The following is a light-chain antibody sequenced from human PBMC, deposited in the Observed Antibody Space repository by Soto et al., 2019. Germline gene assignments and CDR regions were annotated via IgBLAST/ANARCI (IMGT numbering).Light chain of an antibody. CDR2: EGN. CDR3: AAWDDSLSGWV. Sequence: QSALTQPPSASGSPGQSVTISCIGSPNDVGGYRYVSWYQQHPDKAPKLLIFEGNKRPSTVPARFSGSKSGATASLTVSGLQADDEADYYCAAWDDSLSGWVFGGGTKLTVL. V-gene: IGLV2-8*01. CDR1: PNDVGGYRY. J-gene: IGLJ3*02.